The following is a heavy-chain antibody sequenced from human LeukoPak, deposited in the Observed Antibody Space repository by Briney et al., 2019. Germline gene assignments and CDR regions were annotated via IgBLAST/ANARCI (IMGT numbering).Heavy chain of an antibody. CDR1: GFTFSSYA. CDR2: ISYDGSNK. V-gene: IGHV3-30-3*01. D-gene: IGHD4-11*01. J-gene: IGHJ6*02. CDR3: AKVVTRQDHYGMGV. Sequence: GGSLRLSCAASGFTFSSYAMHWVRQAPGKGLEWVAVISYDGSNKYYADSVKGRFTISRDNSKNTLYLQMNSLRAEDTAVYYCAKVVTRQDHYGMGVWGQGTTVTVSS.